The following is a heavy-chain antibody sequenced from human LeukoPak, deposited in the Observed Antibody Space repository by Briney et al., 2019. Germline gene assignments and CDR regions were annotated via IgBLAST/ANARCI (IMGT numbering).Heavy chain of an antibody. D-gene: IGHD3-10*01. V-gene: IGHV3-30-3*01. CDR3: ARDRWFGESYFDY. Sequence: GGSLRLSCAASGFTFSSYAMHWVRQAPGKGLEWVAVISYDGSNKYYADSVKGRFTISRDNSKNTLHLQMNSLRAEDTAVYYCARDRWFGESYFDYWGQGTLVTVSS. J-gene: IGHJ4*02. CDR1: GFTFSSYA. CDR2: ISYDGSNK.